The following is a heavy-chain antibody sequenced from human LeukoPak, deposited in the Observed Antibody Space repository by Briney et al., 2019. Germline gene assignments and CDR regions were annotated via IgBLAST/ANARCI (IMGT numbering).Heavy chain of an antibody. J-gene: IGHJ4*02. CDR3: ARECGGADGSSCQNWGLDY. V-gene: IGHV3-11*04. D-gene: IGHD6-13*01. CDR1: GFTFSDYY. Sequence: GGSLRLSCAASGFTFSDYYMSWIRQAPGKGLEWVSYISSSDSTIYYADSVKGRFTISRDNAKNTLYLQMNSLRAEDTAVYYCARECGGADGSSCQNWGLDYWGQGTLVTVSS. CDR2: ISSSDSTI.